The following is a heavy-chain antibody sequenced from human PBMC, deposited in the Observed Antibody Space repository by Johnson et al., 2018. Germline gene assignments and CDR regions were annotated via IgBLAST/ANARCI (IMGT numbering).Heavy chain of an antibody. Sequence: VQLVESGGGLVQPGGSLRLSCAASGFPFSSYAMSWVRPAPGKGLEWVSALSGSGGSTYYADSVKGRFTISRDNAKNTLYLQMNSLGAEDTAVNYCASLGYDYYMDVWGKGTTVTVAS. D-gene: IGHD3-16*01. CDR3: ASLGYDYYMDV. CDR1: GFPFSSYA. CDR2: LSGSGGST. J-gene: IGHJ6*03. V-gene: IGHV3-23*04.